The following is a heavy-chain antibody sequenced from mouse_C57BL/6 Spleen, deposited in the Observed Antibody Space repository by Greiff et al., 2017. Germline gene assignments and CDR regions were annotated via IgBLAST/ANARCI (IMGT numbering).Heavy chain of an antibody. V-gene: IGHV1-81*01. CDR1: GYTFTSYG. CDR3: ARVGDYDNY. D-gene: IGHD2-4*01. Sequence: QVQLQQPGAELARPGASVMLSCKASGYTFTSYGISWVKQRTGQGLEWIGELYPRSGNTYYNEKFKGKATLTTNKSAHTAYMELRSLTTEDSAVYFCARVGDYDNYWGQGTTLTDSS. J-gene: IGHJ2*01. CDR2: LYPRSGNT.